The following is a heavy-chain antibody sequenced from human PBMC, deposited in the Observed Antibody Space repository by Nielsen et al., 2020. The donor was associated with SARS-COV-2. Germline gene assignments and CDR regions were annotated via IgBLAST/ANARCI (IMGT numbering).Heavy chain of an antibody. D-gene: IGHD3-9*01. CDR1: GFTFSSYA. J-gene: IGHJ5*01. CDR2: ISYDGSNK. CDR3: AKVATDYYVGRFDS. Sequence: GESLKISCAASGFTFSSYAMHWVRQAPGKGLEWVAVISYDGSNKYYADSVKGRFTISRDNSKNTLYLQMNSLRVEDTAVYYCAKVATDYYVGRFDSWGQGTLVTVSS. V-gene: IGHV3-30-3*01.